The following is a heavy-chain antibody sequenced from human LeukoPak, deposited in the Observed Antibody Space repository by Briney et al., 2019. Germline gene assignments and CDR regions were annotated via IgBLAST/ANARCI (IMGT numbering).Heavy chain of an antibody. V-gene: IGHV4-59*08. CDR3: SRSAIDAFDI. Sequence: SETLSLTCTVSGGSISSYYWSWIRQPPGKGLECIGYIYNSGSTNYNPSLKSRVSISVDTSKNQFSLKLSSVTAADTAVYYCSRSAIDAFDIWGQGTMVTVSS. D-gene: IGHD6-25*01. CDR1: GGSISSYY. J-gene: IGHJ3*02. CDR2: IYNSGST.